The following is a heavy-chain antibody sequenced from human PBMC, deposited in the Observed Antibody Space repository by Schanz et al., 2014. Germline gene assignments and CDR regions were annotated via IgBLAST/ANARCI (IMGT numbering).Heavy chain of an antibody. Sequence: EVQLVQSGGGLVQPGGSLRLSCAASTFTFSSDWMNWVRQAPGKGLEWVSYISGSSRTIYYADSMKGRFTVSRDNAENALYLQMNSLRAEDTGLYFCARGGSGSHYRLDYWGQGTLVTVSP. CDR1: TFTFSSDW. D-gene: IGHD1-26*01. CDR2: ISGSSRTI. CDR3: ARGGSGSHYRLDY. V-gene: IGHV3-48*01. J-gene: IGHJ4*02.